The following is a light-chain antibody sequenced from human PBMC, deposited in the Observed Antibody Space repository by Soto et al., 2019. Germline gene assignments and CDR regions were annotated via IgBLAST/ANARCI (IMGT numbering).Light chain of an antibody. V-gene: IGKV1-5*01. CDR3: QEYNSWRGEWT. CDR2: DAS. CDR1: QTISSW. Sequence: DIQMTQSPSTLSGSVGDRVTITCRASQTISSWLAWYQQKPGKAPKLLIYDASTLESGVPSRFSGSGSRTEFTLTISSLQPDDFATYYCQEYNSWRGEWTFGQGTKVEIK. J-gene: IGKJ1*01.